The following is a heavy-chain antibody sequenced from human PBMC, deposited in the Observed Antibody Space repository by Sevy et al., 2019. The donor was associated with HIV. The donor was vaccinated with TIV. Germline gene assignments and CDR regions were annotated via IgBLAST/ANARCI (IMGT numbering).Heavy chain of an antibody. V-gene: IGHV4-4*02. CDR2: IYHSGST. D-gene: IGHD5-12*01. CDR1: GGSISSNDW. CDR3: ARPQYGGSHLLFDY. Sequence: SETLSLTCAVSGGSISSNDWWTWVRQPPGKGLEWIGEIYHSGSTNYNPSLKSRVTLSVDKSKNEFSLKLGSVTAADTAVYYCARPQYGGSHLLFDYWGQGTLVTVSS. J-gene: IGHJ4*02.